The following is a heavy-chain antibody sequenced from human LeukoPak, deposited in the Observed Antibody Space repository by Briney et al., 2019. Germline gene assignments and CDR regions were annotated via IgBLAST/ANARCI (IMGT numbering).Heavy chain of an antibody. CDR2: TNTDGSST. V-gene: IGHV3-74*03. CDR1: RFIFSIYW. Sequence: QPGGSLRLSCAASRFIFSIYWMHWVRQAPGKGLVWVSGTNTDGSSTMYADSVKGRFAIARDNAKNTLYLQMNSLRAEDTAVYYCDGANAEHWGQGTLVTVSS. CDR3: DGANAEH. J-gene: IGHJ1*01. D-gene: IGHD4/OR15-4a*01.